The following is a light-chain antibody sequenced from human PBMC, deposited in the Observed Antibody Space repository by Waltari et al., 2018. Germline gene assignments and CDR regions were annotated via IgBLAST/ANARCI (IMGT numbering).Light chain of an antibody. V-gene: IGLV3-21*01. CDR1: NIGSRT. Sequence: SYVLPQPSSVSVAPGKTARITCGGSNIGSRTVPWHQQKPSQAPVLVFYYDSDRRSGIPEQVYGYNAGKTGTLTISRVEVGDEADYDCQVWESRSDHWGFGGGTKLTVL. J-gene: IGLJ3*02. CDR3: QVWESRSDHWG. CDR2: YDS.